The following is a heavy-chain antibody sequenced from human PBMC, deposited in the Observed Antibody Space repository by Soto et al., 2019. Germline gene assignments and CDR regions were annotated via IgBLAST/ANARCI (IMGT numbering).Heavy chain of an antibody. CDR1: GGTFSSYT. CDR3: ARDLIVTGPYDSSV. D-gene: IGHD3-3*01. J-gene: IGHJ6*04. CDR2: IIPILGIA. Sequence: QVQLVQSGAEVKKPGSSVKVSCKASGGTFSSYTISWVRQAPGQGLEWMGRIIPILGIANYAQKFQGRVTITAEKSTSTAYMELSSLRSEDTAVYYCARDLIVTGPYDSSVWGKGTTVTVSS. V-gene: IGHV1-69*08.